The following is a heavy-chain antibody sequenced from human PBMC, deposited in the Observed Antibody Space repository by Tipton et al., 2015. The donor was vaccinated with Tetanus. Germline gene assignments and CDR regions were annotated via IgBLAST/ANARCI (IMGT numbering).Heavy chain of an antibody. CDR2: INWNGGST. CDR1: GLTFDDYG. Sequence: SLRLSCAASGLTFDDYGMSWVRQAPGKGLEWVSGINWNGGSTGYADSVKGRFTISRDNAKSSLYLQMNSLRAEDTALYHCARGSFFGEETFDYWGQGTLVTVSS. J-gene: IGHJ4*02. D-gene: IGHD3-10*01. CDR3: ARGSFFGEETFDY. V-gene: IGHV3-20*01.